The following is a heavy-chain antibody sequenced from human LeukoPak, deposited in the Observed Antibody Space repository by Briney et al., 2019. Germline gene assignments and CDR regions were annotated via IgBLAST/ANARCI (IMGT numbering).Heavy chain of an antibody. CDR2: ITPIFGTA. Sequence: ASVKVSCKASGGTFSSYAIIWVRQAPGQGLEWMGGITPIFGTANYAQKFQGRVTITADESTSTAYMELSSLRSEDTAVYYCARGDYYGSGSYYFDYWGQGTLVTVSS. D-gene: IGHD3-10*01. CDR3: ARGDYYGSGSYYFDY. CDR1: GGTFSSYA. V-gene: IGHV1-69*13. J-gene: IGHJ4*02.